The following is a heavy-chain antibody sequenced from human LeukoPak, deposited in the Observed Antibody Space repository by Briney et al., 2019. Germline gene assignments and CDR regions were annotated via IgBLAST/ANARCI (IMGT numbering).Heavy chain of an antibody. CDR3: ARGRVSSSTWYSTYYYYFYMDV. J-gene: IGHJ6*03. CDR2: IYHSGGT. Sequence: PSGTLSLTCAVSGGSISSSNWWSWVRQPPGKGLEWIGEIYHSGGTNYNPSLKSRVTISVDTSKNQFSLRLRSVTAADTAVYFCARGRVSSSTWYSTYYYYFYMDVWGKGTTVTVSS. V-gene: IGHV4-4*02. D-gene: IGHD1-1*01. CDR1: GGSISSSNW.